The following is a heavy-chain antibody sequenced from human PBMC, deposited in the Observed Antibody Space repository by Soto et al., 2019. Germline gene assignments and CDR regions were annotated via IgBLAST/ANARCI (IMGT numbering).Heavy chain of an antibody. J-gene: IGHJ6*02. D-gene: IGHD5-18*01. Sequence: PGGSLRLSCAASGFTFSSYGIHWVRQAPGKGLEWVAVIWYDGSNKYYADSVKGRFTISRDNSKNKLYLQMNSLRAADTAVYYCARVQDTDHYYCLDVWGQGTTVTVSS. CDR1: GFTFSSYG. V-gene: IGHV3-33*01. CDR3: ARVQDTDHYYCLDV. CDR2: IWYDGSNK.